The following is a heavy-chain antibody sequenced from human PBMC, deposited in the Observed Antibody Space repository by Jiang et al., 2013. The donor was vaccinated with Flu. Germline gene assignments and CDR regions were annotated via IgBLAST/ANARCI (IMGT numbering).Heavy chain of an antibody. CDR3: ARRMKVKDRSGYYYVFDY. V-gene: IGHV4-39*01. CDR2: IYYSGST. Sequence: GLVKPSETLSLTCTVSGGSISSSSYYWGWIRQPPGKGLEWIGSIYYSGSTYYNPSLKSRVTISVDTSKNQFSLKLSSVTAADTAVYYCARRMKVKDRSGYYYVFDYWGQGTLVTVSS. J-gene: IGHJ4*02. D-gene: IGHD3-22*01. CDR1: GGSISSSSYY.